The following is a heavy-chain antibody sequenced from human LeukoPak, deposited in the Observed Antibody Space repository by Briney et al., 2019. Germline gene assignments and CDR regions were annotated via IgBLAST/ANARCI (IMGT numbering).Heavy chain of an antibody. Sequence: PGESLKISCETSGFIFSSYGMHWVRQAPGKGLEWVAVIWYDGRNTNYGDSVKGRFTISRDNFKNTLYLQMNSLRDDDTAVYYCARDSVRRSGYPGDYPGMDVWGQGTSVTVSS. CDR3: ARDSVRRSGYPGDYPGMDV. V-gene: IGHV3-33*01. D-gene: IGHD3-3*01. J-gene: IGHJ6*02. CDR2: IWYDGRNT. CDR1: GFIFSSYG.